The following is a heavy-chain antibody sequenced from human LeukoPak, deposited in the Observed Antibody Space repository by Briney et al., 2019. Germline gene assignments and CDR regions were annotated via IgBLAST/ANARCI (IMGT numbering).Heavy chain of an antibody. V-gene: IGHV3-13*04. Sequence: GGSLRLSCAASGFTFSSYDMHWVRQPTGKGLEWVSGIRTAGDTYYSDPVKGRFSISRESAQNSLYLQMNSLRVGDTAVYYCARVVRDASGWYHFDYWGQGTLVTVSS. D-gene: IGHD6-19*01. CDR2: IRTAGDT. CDR1: GFTFSSYD. J-gene: IGHJ4*02. CDR3: ARVVRDASGWYHFDY.